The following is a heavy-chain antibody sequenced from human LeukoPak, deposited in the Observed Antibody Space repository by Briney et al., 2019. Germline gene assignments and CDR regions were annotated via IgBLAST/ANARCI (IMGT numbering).Heavy chain of an antibody. CDR1: GFTFSSYG. D-gene: IGHD1-7*01. Sequence: GRSLRLSCAASGFTFSSYGMHWVRQAPGKGLEWVAVISYDGSNKYYADSVKGRFTISRDNSKNTLYLQMNSLRAEDTAVYYCAKRRGLELTYYYYMDVWGKGTTVTVSS. V-gene: IGHV3-30*18. J-gene: IGHJ6*03. CDR2: ISYDGSNK. CDR3: AKRRGLELTYYYYMDV.